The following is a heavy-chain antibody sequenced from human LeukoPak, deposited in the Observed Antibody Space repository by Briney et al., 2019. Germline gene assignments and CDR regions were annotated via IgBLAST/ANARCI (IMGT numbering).Heavy chain of an antibody. CDR2: ISSSGSTI. CDR3: AKDSFPFIPAAENWFDP. V-gene: IGHV3-48*03. Sequence: PGGSLRLSCAASGFTFSSYEMNWVRQAPGKGLEWVSYISSSGSTIYYADSVKGRFTISRDNSKNTLYLQMNSLRAEDTAVYYCAKDSFPFIPAAENWFDPWGQGTLVTVSS. J-gene: IGHJ5*02. CDR1: GFTFSSYE. D-gene: IGHD2-2*01.